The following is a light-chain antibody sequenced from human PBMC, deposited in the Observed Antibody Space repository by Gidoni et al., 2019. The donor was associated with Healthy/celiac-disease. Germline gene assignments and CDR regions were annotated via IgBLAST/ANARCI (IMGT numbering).Light chain of an antibody. CDR3: QQYGSSPWT. J-gene: IGKJ1*01. CDR1: QSVSSSY. CDR2: GAS. Sequence: EVVLTQSQGTLSLSQGERATLSCRASQSVSSSYLAWYQQKPGQAPRLLIYGASRRATGIPDRFSGSGSGTDFPLTLSRLAPEDFAVSYCQQYGSSPWTFGQGTKVEIK. V-gene: IGKV3-20*01.